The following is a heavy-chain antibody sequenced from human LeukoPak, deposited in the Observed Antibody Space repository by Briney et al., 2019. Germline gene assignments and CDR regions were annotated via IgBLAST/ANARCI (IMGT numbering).Heavy chain of an antibody. V-gene: IGHV3-33*01. CDR3: ARRGGSSSRRSPIDY. CDR1: GFTFSSYG. D-gene: IGHD6-6*01. CDR2: IWYDGTNK. J-gene: IGHJ4*02. Sequence: GRSLRLSCAASGFTFSSYGMHWVRQAPGKGLEWVALIWYDGTNKYYADSVKGRFTISRDNSKNTLYLQMNSLRVEDTAVYYCARRGGSSSRRSPIDYWGQGTLVTASS.